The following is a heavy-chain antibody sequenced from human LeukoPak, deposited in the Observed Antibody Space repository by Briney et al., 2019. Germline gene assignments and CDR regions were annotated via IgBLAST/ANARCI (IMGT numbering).Heavy chain of an antibody. J-gene: IGHJ4*02. CDR2: INTNSGGT. V-gene: IGHV1-2*02. CDR3: AREGHWGSSDY. CDR1: GYTFTGYY. D-gene: IGHD3-16*01. Sequence: ASVKLCCKASGYTFTGYYMHWVRQAPGQGLEWMGWINTNSGGTNYAQKFQGRVTMTRDTSISTAYMELSGLRSDDTAVYYCAREGHWGSSDYWGQGTLVTVSS.